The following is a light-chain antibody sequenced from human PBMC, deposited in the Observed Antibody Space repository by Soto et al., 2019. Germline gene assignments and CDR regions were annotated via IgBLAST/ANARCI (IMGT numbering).Light chain of an antibody. J-gene: IGLJ1*01. Sequence: QSALTQSPSVSGAPGQRVTISCTGSSSNIGAGYDVHWYQQLPGTAPKLLIYGNSNRPSGVPDRFSGSKSGTSASLAITGLQAEDEADYYCQSYDSSLSGPYVFGTGTKVTVL. V-gene: IGLV1-40*01. CDR2: GNS. CDR3: QSYDSSLSGPYV. CDR1: SSNIGAGYD.